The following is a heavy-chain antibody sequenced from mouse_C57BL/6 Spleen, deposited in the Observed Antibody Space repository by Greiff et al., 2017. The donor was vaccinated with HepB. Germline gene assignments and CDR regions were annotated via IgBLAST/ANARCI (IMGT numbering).Heavy chain of an antibody. CDR3: ASEDDYSSSFDY. CDR1: GYAFSSSW. J-gene: IGHJ2*01. V-gene: IGHV1-82*01. Sequence: QVQLQQSGPELVKPGASVKISCKASGYAFSSSWMNWVKQRPGKGLEWIGRIYPGDGDTNYNGKFKGKATLTADKSSSTAYMQLSSLTSEDSAVYFCASEDDYSSSFDYWGQGTTLTVSS. D-gene: IGHD1-1*01. CDR2: IYPGDGDT.